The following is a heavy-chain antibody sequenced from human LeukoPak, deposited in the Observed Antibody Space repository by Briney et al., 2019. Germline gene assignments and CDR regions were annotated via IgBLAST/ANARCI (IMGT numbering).Heavy chain of an antibody. CDR3: ARDLLWFGELPYYFDY. J-gene: IGHJ4*02. CDR1: GYTFTDYY. V-gene: IGHV1-2*02. CDR2: IYPDSGGT. D-gene: IGHD3-10*01. Sequence: ASLKVSCKASGYTFTDYYMHWVRQAPGHGLEWMGWIYPDSGGTNYAQKFQGRVTMTRDTSISTAYMELSRLRSDDTAVYYCARDLLWFGELPYYFDYWGQGTLVTVSS.